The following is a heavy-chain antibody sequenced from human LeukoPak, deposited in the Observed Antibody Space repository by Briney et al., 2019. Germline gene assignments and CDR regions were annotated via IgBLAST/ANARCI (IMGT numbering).Heavy chain of an antibody. Sequence: GASVKVSCKSCVYTYTSCVRSWVRQAPGQGLEWMGWISAYNGNTNYAQKLQGRVTMTTDTSTSTAYMELRSLRSDHTAVYYCAREVWFRELWLNYYYGMDVWGQGTTVTVSS. J-gene: IGHJ6*02. CDR1: VYTYTSCV. D-gene: IGHD3-10*01. CDR2: ISAYNGNT. CDR3: AREVWFRELWLNYYYGMDV. V-gene: IGHV1-18*01.